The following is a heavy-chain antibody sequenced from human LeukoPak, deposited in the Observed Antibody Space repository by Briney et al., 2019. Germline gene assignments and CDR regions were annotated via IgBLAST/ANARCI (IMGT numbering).Heavy chain of an antibody. D-gene: IGHD2-15*01. V-gene: IGHV3-74*01. CDR2: INPDGSRT. CDR3: AKSISGLNDY. J-gene: IGHJ4*02. CDR1: GFTFSTYW. Sequence: GGSLRLSCGDSGFTFSTYWMHWVRQAPGKALVWVSRINPDGSRTDYADSVKGRFTISRDNAKNTLYLQMNSLRVEDTAVYYCAKSISGLNDYWGQGTMVTVSS.